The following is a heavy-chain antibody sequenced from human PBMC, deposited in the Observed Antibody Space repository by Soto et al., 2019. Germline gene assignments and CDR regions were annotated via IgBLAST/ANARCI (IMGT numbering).Heavy chain of an antibody. CDR3: ARQYYGSGSYYPLDY. CDR1: GYSFTSYW. CDR2: IDPSDSYT. J-gene: IGHJ4*01. Sequence: GGSLKISCKGSGYSFTSYWISWVRQMPGKGLEWMGRIDPSDSYTNYSPSFQGHVTISADKSISTAYLQWSSLKASDTAMYYCARQYYGSGSYYPLDYWGHGTLVTVSS. V-gene: IGHV5-10-1*01. D-gene: IGHD3-10*01.